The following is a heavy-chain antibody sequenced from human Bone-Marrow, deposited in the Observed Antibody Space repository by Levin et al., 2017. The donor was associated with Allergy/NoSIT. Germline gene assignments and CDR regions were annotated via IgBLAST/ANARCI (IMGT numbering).Heavy chain of an antibody. D-gene: IGHD1-1*01. CDR1: GFAFNTYA. Sequence: QSGGSLRLSCTASGFAFNTYAMGWVRQAPGKGLEWVSTISANRAATYYAASVKGRSTISRDRSRSTVFLQMNSLTVDDTALYFCVRVTGTTERWLLLSSWYFDLWGRGLLVTVSS. J-gene: IGHJ2*01. CDR3: VRVTGTTERWLLLSSWYFDL. V-gene: IGHV3-23*01. CDR2: ISANRAAT.